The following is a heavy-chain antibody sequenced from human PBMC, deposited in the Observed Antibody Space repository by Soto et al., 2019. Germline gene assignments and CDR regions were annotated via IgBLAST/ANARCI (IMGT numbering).Heavy chain of an antibody. Sequence: SETLSLTCTVSGGSVSSGSYYWSWIRQPPGKGLEWIGYIYYSGSTNYNPSLKSRVTISVDTSKNQFSLKLSSVTAADTAVYYCARAQSGSYSLDYWGQGTLVTVSS. D-gene: IGHD1-26*01. J-gene: IGHJ4*02. CDR2: IYYSGST. CDR1: GGSVSSGSYY. CDR3: ARAQSGSYSLDY. V-gene: IGHV4-61*01.